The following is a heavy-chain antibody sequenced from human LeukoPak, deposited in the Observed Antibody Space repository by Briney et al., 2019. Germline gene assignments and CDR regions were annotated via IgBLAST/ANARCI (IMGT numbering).Heavy chain of an antibody. V-gene: IGHV3-7*05. Sequence: PGGSLRLSCVASGFTFSYFWMSWVRQAPAKGLEWVANINLDGTEKHYVDSVKGRFTISRDNARKSLYLQMNSLRAEDTAVYYCARDNVGATPFDYWGQGTLVSVSS. CDR2: INLDGTEK. D-gene: IGHD1-26*01. CDR1: GFTFSYFW. J-gene: IGHJ4*02. CDR3: ARDNVGATPFDY.